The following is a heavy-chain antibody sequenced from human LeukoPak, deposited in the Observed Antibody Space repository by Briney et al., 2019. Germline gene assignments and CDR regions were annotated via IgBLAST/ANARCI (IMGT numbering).Heavy chain of an antibody. V-gene: IGHV3-23*01. Sequence: QAGGSLRLSCAASGFTFSSYAMSWARQAPGKGLEWVSAISGSGGSTYYADSVKGRFTISRDNSKNTLYLQMNSLRAEDTAVYYCAKASGWYGYYFDYWGQGTLVTVSS. D-gene: IGHD6-19*01. CDR2: ISGSGGST. J-gene: IGHJ4*02. CDR3: AKASGWYGYYFDY. CDR1: GFTFSSYA.